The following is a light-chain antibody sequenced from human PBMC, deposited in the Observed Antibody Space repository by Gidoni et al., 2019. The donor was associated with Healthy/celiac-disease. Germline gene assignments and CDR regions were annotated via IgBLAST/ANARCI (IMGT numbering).Light chain of an antibody. J-gene: IGKJ3*01. V-gene: IGKV1-9*01. CDR2: AAS. CDR1: QGISSY. CDR3: QHLNSPGFT. Sequence: EIQLTQSPSFLSASVGDRVTITCRASQGISSYLAWYQQKPGQAPKLLIYAASTLQSWVPSMFSGSGSGTEFSLTLSSLQPEDFATYYCQHLNSPGFTFGPGTKVDIK.